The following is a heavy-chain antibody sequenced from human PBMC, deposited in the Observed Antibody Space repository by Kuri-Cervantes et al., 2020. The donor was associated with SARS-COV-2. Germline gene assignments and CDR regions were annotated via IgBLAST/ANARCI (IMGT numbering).Heavy chain of an antibody. V-gene: IGHV1-18*01. J-gene: IGHJ6*03. CDR3: ARVRGSKYYYGSRYYYYYMDV. D-gene: IGHD3-10*01. CDR2: ISPYNHNT. Sequence: ASVKVSCKPADDTFSSYGFSWARQAPGQGLEWMGWISPYNHNTKYAEKLQGRVTMTTDTSTSTAYTELRGLRSDDTAVYYCARVRGSKYYYGSRYYYYYMDVWGQGTAVTVSS. CDR1: DDTFSSYG.